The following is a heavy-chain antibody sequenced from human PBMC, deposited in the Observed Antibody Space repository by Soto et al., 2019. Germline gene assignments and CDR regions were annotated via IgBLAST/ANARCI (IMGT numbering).Heavy chain of an antibody. D-gene: IGHD1-1*01. V-gene: IGHV3-53*01. CDR1: GFTIRGKK. Sequence: DVQLVESGGGLIKPGESLRLSCAAFGFTIRGKKYWAGARQAPGRGLGGVSALYDLDGSFYAASVKGRFTTSSDSSKTTVYLQMNDLRPDDTAVYYCATWHEREHAYDVWGQGTTVTVSS. J-gene: IGHJ3*01. CDR2: LYDLDGS. CDR3: ATWHEREHAYDV.